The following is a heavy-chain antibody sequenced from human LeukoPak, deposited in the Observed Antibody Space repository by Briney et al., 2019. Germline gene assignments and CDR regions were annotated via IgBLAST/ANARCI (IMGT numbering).Heavy chain of an antibody. V-gene: IGHV3-33*01. CDR3: ARGSIAAAGIYFDY. J-gene: IGHJ4*02. Sequence: GGSLRLSCAASGFTFSSYGMHWVRQAPGKGLEWVAVIWYDGSNQYYADSVKGRFTISRDNSKNTLYLQMNSLRAEDTAVYYCARGSIAAAGIYFDYWGQGTLVTVSS. CDR1: GFTFSSYG. D-gene: IGHD6-13*01. CDR2: IWYDGSNQ.